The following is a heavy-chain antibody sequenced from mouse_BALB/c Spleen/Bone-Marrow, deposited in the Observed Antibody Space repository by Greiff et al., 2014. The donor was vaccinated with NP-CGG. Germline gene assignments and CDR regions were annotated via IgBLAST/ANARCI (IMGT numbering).Heavy chain of an antibody. CDR1: GFTFSSYG. CDR2: ISSGGSYT. D-gene: IGHD2-4*01. Sequence: EVQLAESGGDLVKPGGPLKLSCAASGFTFSSYGMSWVRRTPDKRLEWVATISSGGSYTYYPDSVKGRFTISRDNAKNTLYLQMSSLKSEDTAMYYCARQTYYDYDGYFDYWGQGTTLTVSS. J-gene: IGHJ2*01. V-gene: IGHV5-6*01. CDR3: ARQTYYDYDGYFDY.